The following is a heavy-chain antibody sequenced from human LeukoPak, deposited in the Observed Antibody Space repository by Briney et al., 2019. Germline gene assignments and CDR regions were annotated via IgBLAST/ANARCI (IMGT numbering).Heavy chain of an antibody. D-gene: IGHD2-2*01. J-gene: IGHJ5*02. CDR1: GFSFNAYI. CDR2: ITSSSRYT. CDR3: ARDPAPAAP. V-gene: IGHV3-21*01. Sequence: GGSLRLSCAASGFSFNAYIMNWVRQAPGKGLEWVSSITSSSRYTYYADSVKGRFTISRDNAKNSLYLQMNSLRAEDTAVYYCARDPAPAAPWGQGTLVTVSS.